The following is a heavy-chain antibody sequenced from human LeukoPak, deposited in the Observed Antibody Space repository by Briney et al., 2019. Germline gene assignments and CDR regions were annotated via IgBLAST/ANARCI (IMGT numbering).Heavy chain of an antibody. D-gene: IGHD3-16*01. V-gene: IGHV1-18*01. J-gene: IGHJ4*02. Sequence: ASVTVSCTASGYTFTSYGISWVRQAPGQGLEWMGWISAYNGNTNYAQKLQGRVTMTTDTSTSTAYMEMRSLRSDDTAVYYCARVLGVIDGGYYFDYWGQGTLVTVSS. CDR2: ISAYNGNT. CDR3: ARVLGVIDGGYYFDY. CDR1: GYTFTSYG.